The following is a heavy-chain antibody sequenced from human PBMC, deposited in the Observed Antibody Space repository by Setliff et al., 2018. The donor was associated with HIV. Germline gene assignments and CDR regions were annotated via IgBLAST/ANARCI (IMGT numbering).Heavy chain of an antibody. CDR1: GFIFSSHG. CDR2: IRYDESDK. CDR3: ARFANYYHTSGYGWFDP. V-gene: IGHV3-30*02. Sequence: PGGSLRLSCAASGFIFSSHGMHWVRQAPGKGLEWVAFIRYDESDKQYADSVKGRFTISRDNPKNTLYLQMNSLRAEDTAVYYCARFANYYHTSGYGWFDPWGQGTLVTVSS. J-gene: IGHJ5*02. D-gene: IGHD3-22*01.